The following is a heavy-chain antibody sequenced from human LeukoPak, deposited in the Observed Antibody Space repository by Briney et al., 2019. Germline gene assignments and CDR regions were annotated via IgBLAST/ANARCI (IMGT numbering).Heavy chain of an antibody. J-gene: IGHJ4*02. CDR1: GFTFNTYA. CDR2: ISGSGDTT. Sequence: PGGSLRLSCAASGFTFNTYALSWVRQAPGKGLQWVSGISGSGDTTYYADSVKGRFTISRDNAKNSLYLQMDSLRAEDTAVYYCAGSAAFDYWGQGTLVTVSS. CDR3: AGSAAFDY. V-gene: IGHV3-23*01.